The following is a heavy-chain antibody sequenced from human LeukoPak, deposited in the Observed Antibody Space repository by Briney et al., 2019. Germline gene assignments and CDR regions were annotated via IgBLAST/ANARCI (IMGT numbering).Heavy chain of an antibody. D-gene: IGHD5-18*01. J-gene: IGHJ4*02. V-gene: IGHV1-24*01. CDR2: FDPEDGET. CDR3: ATGITAMVDPLRSY. CDR1: GYTLTKLS. Sequence: ASVKVSCKVSGYTLTKLSMHWVRQAPGKGREWMGGFDPEDGETIYAQKFQGRVTMTEDTSTDTAYMELSSLRSEDTAVYYCATGITAMVDPLRSYWGQGTLVTVSS.